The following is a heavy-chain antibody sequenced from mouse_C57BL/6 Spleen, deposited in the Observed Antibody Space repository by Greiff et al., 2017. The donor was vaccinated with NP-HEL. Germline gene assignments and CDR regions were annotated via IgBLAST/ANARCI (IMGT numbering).Heavy chain of an antibody. CDR3: ARGGDGSRNFDY. CDR1: GYTFTSYW. V-gene: IGHV1-59*01. CDR2: IDPSDSYT. J-gene: IGHJ2*01. D-gene: IGHD1-1*01. Sequence: QVHVKQPGAELVRPGTSVKLSCKASGYTFTSYWMHWVKQRPGQGLEWIGVIDPSDSYTNYNQKFKGKATLTVDTSSSTAYMQLSSLTSEDSAVYYCARGGDGSRNFDYWGQGTTLTVSS.